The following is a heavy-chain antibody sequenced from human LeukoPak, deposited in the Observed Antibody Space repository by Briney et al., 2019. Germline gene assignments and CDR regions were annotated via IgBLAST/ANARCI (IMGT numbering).Heavy chain of an antibody. V-gene: IGHV3-7*01. J-gene: IGHJ4*02. CDR2: IKQDGSEK. Sequence: GGSLRLSCAASGFTFSSYWMSWVRQAPGKGLEWVANIKQDGSEKYYVDSVKGRFTISRDNAKNSLYLQMNSLRAEDTAVYYCAREGLLRYFDSLFSHFDYWGQGTLVTVSS. CDR3: AREGLLRYFDSLFSHFDY. CDR1: GFTFSSYW. D-gene: IGHD3-9*01.